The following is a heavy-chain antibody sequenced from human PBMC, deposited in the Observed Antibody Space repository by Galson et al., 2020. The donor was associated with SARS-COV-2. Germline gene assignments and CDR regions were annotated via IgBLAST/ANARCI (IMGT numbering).Heavy chain of an antibody. D-gene: IGHD3-10*01. CDR1: GDSIRSEGYY. CDR3: GREKFSGTIFDY. Sequence: ASETLSLTCTVSGDSIRSEGYYWTWIRHHPGKGLEWIGDIYFTGTTHYNPSLKSRLTISIDTSKNQFSLHLTSVTAADTAVYYCGREKFSGTIFDYWGQGTLVTVSS. J-gene: IGHJ4*02. CDR2: IYFTGTT. V-gene: IGHV4-31*03.